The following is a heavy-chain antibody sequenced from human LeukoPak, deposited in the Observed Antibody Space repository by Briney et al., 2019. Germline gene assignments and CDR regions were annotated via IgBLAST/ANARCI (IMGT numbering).Heavy chain of an antibody. Sequence: LSGGSLRLSCAASGFTFSNYAMSWVRQAPGKGLEWVSAIGGSGGSTYYADSVKGRFTISRDDSKNTLYLQMNSLRAEDTAVYYCAKGGHYDSSGYFGPSGYWGQGTLVTVSS. D-gene: IGHD3-22*01. V-gene: IGHV3-23*01. CDR3: AKGGHYDSSGYFGPSGY. CDR2: IGGSGGST. J-gene: IGHJ4*02. CDR1: GFTFSNYA.